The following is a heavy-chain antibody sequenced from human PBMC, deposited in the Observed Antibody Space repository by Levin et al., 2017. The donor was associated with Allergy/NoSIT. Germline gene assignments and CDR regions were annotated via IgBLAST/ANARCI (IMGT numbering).Heavy chain of an antibody. CDR3: ARDLIAAADLPRGAFDP. CDR1: GGSISSYY. Sequence: SETLSLTCTVSGGSISSYYWSWIRQPPGKGLEWIGYIYYSGSTNYNPSLKSRVTISVDTSKNQFSLKLSSVTAADTAVYYCARDLIAAADLPRGAFDPWGQGTLVTVSS. J-gene: IGHJ5*02. D-gene: IGHD6-13*01. V-gene: IGHV4-59*01. CDR2: IYYSGST.